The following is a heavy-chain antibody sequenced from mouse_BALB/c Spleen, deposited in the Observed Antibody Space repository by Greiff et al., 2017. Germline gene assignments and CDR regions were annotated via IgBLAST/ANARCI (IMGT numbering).Heavy chain of an antibody. D-gene: IGHD3-2*01. CDR1: GFSLTSYD. J-gene: IGHJ3*01. CDR2: IWTGGGT. V-gene: IGHV2-9-2*01. CDR3: VRVQTARATGFAY. Sequence: QVQLKQSGPGLVAPSQSLSITCTVSGFSLTSYDISWIRQPPGKGLEWLGVIWTGGGTNYNSAFMSRLSISKDNSKSQVFLKMNSLQTDDTAIYYCVRVQTARATGFAYWGQGTLVTVSA.